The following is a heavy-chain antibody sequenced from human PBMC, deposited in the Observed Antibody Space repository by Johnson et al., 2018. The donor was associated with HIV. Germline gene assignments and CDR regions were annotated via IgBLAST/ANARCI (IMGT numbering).Heavy chain of an antibody. Sequence: VQLVESGGGLVKPGRSLRLSCAASGFTFDDYAMHWVRQAPGKGLEWVSGISWNSGSIGYADSVKGRFTISRDNAKNSLYLQMNSLRAEDTALYYCAREAGSSFSFDIWGQGTMVTVSS. D-gene: IGHD6-13*01. J-gene: IGHJ3*02. CDR1: GFTFDDYA. V-gene: IGHV3-9*01. CDR3: AREAGSSFSFDI. CDR2: ISWNSGSI.